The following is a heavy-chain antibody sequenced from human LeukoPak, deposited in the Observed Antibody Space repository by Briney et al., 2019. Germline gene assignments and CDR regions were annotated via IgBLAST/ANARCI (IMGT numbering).Heavy chain of an antibody. CDR2: IHNSGST. CDR1: GFTVSYNF. CDR3: ARNAFVDCSTTSCYNDY. D-gene: IGHD2-2*02. V-gene: IGHV3-66*01. J-gene: IGHJ4*02. Sequence: GGSLRLSCAASGFTVSYNFMSWVRQAPGKGLAWVSVIHNSGSTFYSDSVRGRFTISRDNSKNTLYLQMNSLRAEDTAVYYCARNAFVDCSTTSCYNDYWGQGTLVTVSS.